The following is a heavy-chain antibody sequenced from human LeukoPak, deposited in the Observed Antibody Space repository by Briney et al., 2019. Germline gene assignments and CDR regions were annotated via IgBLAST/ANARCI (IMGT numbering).Heavy chain of an antibody. CDR1: GGSINSGSYY. V-gene: IGHV4-61*02. CDR2: IYTGGST. J-gene: IGHJ3*02. CDR3: ARDWKTGSLNAFDI. Sequence: SQTLSRTCTASGGSINSGSYYWSWIRQPAGKGLEWIGRIYTGGSTDYNPSLKSRVTISIDTSKNQFSLKLDSVTAADTAVYYCARDWKTGSLNAFDIWGQGTMVTVSS. D-gene: IGHD1-26*01.